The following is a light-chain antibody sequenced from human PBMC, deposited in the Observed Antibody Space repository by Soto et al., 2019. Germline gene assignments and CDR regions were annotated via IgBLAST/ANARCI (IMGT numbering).Light chain of an antibody. J-gene: IGKJ2*01. Sequence: DLQFPPSTSFPSSSVGDRVPITRRASQGISIYLAWYQQTPGKDPKFLIYAAYTLQSGVTSRFSGSGSGKEFTITIRGLQTEDFENYYCQKLNSYQYTGGQGT. CDR1: QGISIY. CDR3: QKLNSYQYT. CDR2: AAY. V-gene: IGKV1-9*01.